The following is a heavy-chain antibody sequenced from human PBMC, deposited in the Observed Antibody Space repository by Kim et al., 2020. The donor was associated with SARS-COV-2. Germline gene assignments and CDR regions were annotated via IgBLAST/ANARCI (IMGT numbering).Heavy chain of an antibody. Sequence: SETLSLTCAVYGGSFSGYYWSWIRQPPGKGLEWIGEINHSGSTNYNPSLKSRVTISVDTSKNQFSLKLSSVTAADTAVYYCARGKVGSGYSYGYPRYYFDYWGQGTLVTVSS. CDR3: ARGKVGSGYSYGYPRYYFDY. J-gene: IGHJ4*02. CDR1: GGSFSGYY. V-gene: IGHV4-34*01. CDR2: INHSGST. D-gene: IGHD5-18*01.